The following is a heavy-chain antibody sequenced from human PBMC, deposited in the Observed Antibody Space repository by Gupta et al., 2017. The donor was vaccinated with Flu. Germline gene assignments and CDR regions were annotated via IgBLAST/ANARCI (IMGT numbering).Heavy chain of an antibody. CDR3: ATVFDY. D-gene: IGHD2-21*02. V-gene: IGHV3-74*01. CDR2: VDNEGSGT. J-gene: IGHJ4*02. CDR1: GFTFSNYW. Sequence: EVQLVQSGGGLVQPGGSLRLSCAASGFTFSNYWLHWVRQVPGKGLVWVSRVDNEGSGTSYADSVKGRFTISRDNAKTTLYLQMNSLRAEDTAVYYCATVFDYWGQGTLGTVSS.